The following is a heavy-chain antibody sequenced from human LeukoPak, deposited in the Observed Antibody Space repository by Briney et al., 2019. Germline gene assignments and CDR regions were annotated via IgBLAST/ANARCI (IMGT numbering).Heavy chain of an antibody. J-gene: IGHJ6*02. V-gene: IGHV4-59*12. CDR1: GGSISSYY. Sequence: SETLSLTCTVSGGSISSYYWSWIRQPPGKGLEWIGYIYYSGSTNYNPSLKSRVTISVDTSKNQFSLKLSSVTAADTAVYYCARAKSTMVRGVHYYGMDVWGQGTTVTVSS. D-gene: IGHD3-10*01. CDR3: ARAKSTMVRGVHYYGMDV. CDR2: IYYSGST.